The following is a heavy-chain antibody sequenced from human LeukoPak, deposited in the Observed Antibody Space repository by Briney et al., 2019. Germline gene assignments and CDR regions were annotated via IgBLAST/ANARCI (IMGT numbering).Heavy chain of an antibody. D-gene: IGHD3-10*01. CDR3: ASQEF. CDR1: GGSISSGVHY. CDR2: IHNSGST. Sequence: SETLSLTCTVSGGSISSGVHYWSWIRQHPGKGLEWIGYIHNSGSTQYNPSLKSRVTISVDTSKNQFSLNLNSMTAADTAVYYCASQEFWGQGALVTVSS. J-gene: IGHJ4*02. V-gene: IGHV4-31*03.